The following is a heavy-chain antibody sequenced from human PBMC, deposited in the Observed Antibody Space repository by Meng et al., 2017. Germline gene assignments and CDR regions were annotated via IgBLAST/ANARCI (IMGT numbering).Heavy chain of an antibody. Sequence: QVQLQQWGAGLLKPSVTLSLTFAVYGGSFSGYYWSWIRQPPGKGLEWIGEINHSGSTNYNPSLKSRVTISVDTSKNQFSLKLSSVTAADTAVYYCARGLILEQQLTWGDWFDPWGQGTLVTSPQ. J-gene: IGHJ5*02. CDR3: ARGLILEQQLTWGDWFDP. V-gene: IGHV4-34*01. CDR1: GGSFSGYY. D-gene: IGHD6-13*01. CDR2: INHSGST.